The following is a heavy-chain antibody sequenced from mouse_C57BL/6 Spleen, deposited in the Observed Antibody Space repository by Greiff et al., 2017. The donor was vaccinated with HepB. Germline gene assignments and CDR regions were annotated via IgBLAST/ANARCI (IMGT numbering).Heavy chain of an antibody. Sequence: EVMLVESGGGLVKPGGSLKLSCAASGFTFSSYAMSWVRQTPEKRLEWVATISDGGSYTYYPDNVKGRFTISRDNAKNNLYLQMSHLKYEDTAMYYCARDSYDYGEFAYWGQGTLVTVSA. CDR3: ARDSYDYGEFAY. D-gene: IGHD2-4*01. J-gene: IGHJ3*01. V-gene: IGHV5-4*01. CDR1: GFTFSSYA. CDR2: ISDGGSYT.